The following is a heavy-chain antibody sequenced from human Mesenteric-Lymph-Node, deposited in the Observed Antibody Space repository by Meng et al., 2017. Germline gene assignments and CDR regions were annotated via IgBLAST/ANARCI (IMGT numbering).Heavy chain of an antibody. CDR3: TRRGVTSGYDY. Sequence: GGSLKISCVASGFTFNNAWMSWVRQAPGKGLEWVGRIKSKTDGGTTDFAAPGKGRFTISRDDSKNTLYLQMNNLKTEDTAVYYCTRRGVTSGYDYWGQGTLVTVSS. V-gene: IGHV3-15*01. CDR1: GFTFNNAW. D-gene: IGHD3-22*01. CDR2: IKSKTDGGTT. J-gene: IGHJ4*02.